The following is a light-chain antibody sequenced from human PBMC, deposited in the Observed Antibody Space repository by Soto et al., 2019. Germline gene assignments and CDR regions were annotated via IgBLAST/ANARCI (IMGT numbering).Light chain of an antibody. CDR1: QGISSY. CDR2: AAS. V-gene: IGKV1-9*01. Sequence: DIPLTQSPSFLSASVGDRVTITCRASQGISSYLAWYQQKPGKAPKLLIYAASTLQSGVPSRLSGSGSGTEFTLTISSLQPEDFATYYCQQLNSYPFTFGGGTKVEIK. J-gene: IGKJ4*01. CDR3: QQLNSYPFT.